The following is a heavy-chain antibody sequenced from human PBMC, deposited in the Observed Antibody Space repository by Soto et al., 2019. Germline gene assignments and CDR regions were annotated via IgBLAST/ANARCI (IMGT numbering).Heavy chain of an antibody. CDR1: GGTFSNDI. CDR3: VRDSPIGSTYSGYDGIDY. Sequence: QVQVVQSGAEVKKPGSSVKVSCKASGGTFSNDIITWVRQAPGQGLEWMGRIIPLLEIANYAQKFQGRVTITADKSTSTAYMELDSRRSEDTAVYYCVRDSPIGSTYSGYDGIDYWGQGTLVTVSS. D-gene: IGHD5-12*01. CDR2: IIPLLEIA. V-gene: IGHV1-69*08. J-gene: IGHJ4*02.